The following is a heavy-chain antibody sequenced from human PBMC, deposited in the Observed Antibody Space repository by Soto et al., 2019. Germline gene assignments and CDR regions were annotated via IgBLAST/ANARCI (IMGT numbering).Heavy chain of an antibody. D-gene: IGHD1-26*01. Sequence: ASVKVSCKASGYAFTVYYMHWVGQAPGQGLEWMGWINPKSGGTMYPQKFQGRVTMTWDTSISTAYMWLTRLRSDDTAVYYCARDLAKGGGSAGSYHWGQGTLVTVSS. J-gene: IGHJ5*02. CDR2: INPKSGGT. CDR3: ARDLAKGGGSAGSYH. V-gene: IGHV1-2*02. CDR1: GYAFTVYY.